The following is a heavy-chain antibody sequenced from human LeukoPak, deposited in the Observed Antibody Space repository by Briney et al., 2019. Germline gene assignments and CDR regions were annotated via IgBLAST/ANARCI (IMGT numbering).Heavy chain of an antibody. CDR2: IGST. Sequence: SETLSLTCTVSGGSISNYYWSWIRQPPGKGLEWIGYIGSTNYNPSLKSRVTISGDMSKNQFSLKLSSVTAADTAVYYCARTTVTNQIDYWGQGTLVTVSS. J-gene: IGHJ4*02. D-gene: IGHD4-17*01. CDR3: ARTTVTNQIDY. CDR1: GGSISNYY. V-gene: IGHV4-59*12.